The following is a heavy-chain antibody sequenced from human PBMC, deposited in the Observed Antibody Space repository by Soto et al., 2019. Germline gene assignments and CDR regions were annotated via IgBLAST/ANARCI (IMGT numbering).Heavy chain of an antibody. V-gene: IGHV4-59*08. J-gene: IGHJ2*01. CDR3: ARHSSSWYVGWYFDL. D-gene: IGHD6-13*01. CDR1: GGSISSYY. Sequence: SETLSLTCTVSGGSISSYYWSWIRQPPGKGLEWIGYIYYSGSTNYNPSLKSRVTISVDTSKNQFSLKLSSVTATDTAVYYCARHSSSWYVGWYFDLWGRGTLVTVSS. CDR2: IYYSGST.